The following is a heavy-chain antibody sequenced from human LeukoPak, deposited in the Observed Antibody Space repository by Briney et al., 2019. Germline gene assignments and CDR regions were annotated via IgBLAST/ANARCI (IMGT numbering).Heavy chain of an antibody. J-gene: IGHJ4*02. CDR1: GYTFTSYA. Sequence: ASVKVSCKASGYTFTSYAMHWVRQAPGQRLEWMGWINAGNGNTKYSQKFQGRVTITRDTSASTAYMELSSLRSEDTAVYYCARHNLAAAADLLMDYWGQGTLVTVSS. CDR3: ARHNLAAAADLLMDY. D-gene: IGHD6-13*01. V-gene: IGHV1-3*01. CDR2: INAGNGNT.